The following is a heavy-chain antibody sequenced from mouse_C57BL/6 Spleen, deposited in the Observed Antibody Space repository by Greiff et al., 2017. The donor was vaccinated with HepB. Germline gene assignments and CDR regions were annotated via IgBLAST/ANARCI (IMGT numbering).Heavy chain of an antibody. J-gene: IGHJ4*01. CDR3: ASYGNYAMDD. CDR1: GFSLTSYG. CDR2: IWSGGST. V-gene: IGHV2-2*01. Sequence: VKVVESGPGLVQPSQSLSITCTVSGFSLTSYGVHWVRQSPGKGLEWLGVIWSGGSTDYNAAFISRLSISKDNSKSQVFFKMNSLQADDTAIYYCASYGNYAMDDWGQGTSVTVSS. D-gene: IGHD2-1*01.